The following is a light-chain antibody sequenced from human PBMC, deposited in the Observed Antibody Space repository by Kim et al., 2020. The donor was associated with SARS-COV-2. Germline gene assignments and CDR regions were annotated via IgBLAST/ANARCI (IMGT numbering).Light chain of an antibody. Sequence: SSELTQDPAVSVALGQTVRITCQGDSLRRFYASWYQQKPGQAPVLVMYDKSNRPSGIPDRFSGSSSGNTASLTITGAQAEDEADYYCKSRDSSGTNYVFGAGTKVTVL. CDR2: DKS. V-gene: IGLV3-19*01. CDR1: SLRRFY. J-gene: IGLJ1*01. CDR3: KSRDSSGTNYV.